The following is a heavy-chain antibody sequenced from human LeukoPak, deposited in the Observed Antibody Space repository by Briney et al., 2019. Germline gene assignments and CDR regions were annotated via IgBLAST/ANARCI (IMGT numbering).Heavy chain of an antibody. CDR3: ARLGSYSSSWWAPEPYYYYYMDV. D-gene: IGHD6-13*01. Sequence: ASVKVSCKASGYTFTSYDINWVRQATGQGLEWMGWMNPNSGNTGYAQKFQGRVTMTRNTSISTAYMELSSLRSEDTAVYYCARLGSYSSSWWAPEPYYYYYMDVWGKGTTVTISS. CDR1: GYTFTSYD. CDR2: MNPNSGNT. J-gene: IGHJ6*03. V-gene: IGHV1-8*01.